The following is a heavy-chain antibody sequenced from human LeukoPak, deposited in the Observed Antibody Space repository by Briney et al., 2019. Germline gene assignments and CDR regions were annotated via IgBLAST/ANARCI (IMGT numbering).Heavy chain of an antibody. D-gene: IGHD4-17*01. CDR2: ISYDGEKT. V-gene: IGHV3-30*18. CDR3: AKVPPTSVTREGMDV. Sequence: GRSLRLSCAASGFTFSSSGMHWVRQAPGKGLEWVAVISYDGEKTYYGGSVKGRFTISRDNSKNTLFLHMNSLRVDDTAVYYCAKVPPTSVTREGMDVWGQGTMVRVSS. J-gene: IGHJ6*02. CDR1: GFTFSSSG.